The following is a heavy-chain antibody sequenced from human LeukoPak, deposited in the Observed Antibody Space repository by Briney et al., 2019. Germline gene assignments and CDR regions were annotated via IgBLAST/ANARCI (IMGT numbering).Heavy chain of an antibody. D-gene: IGHD4-17*01. Sequence: GGSLRLSCAASGFSDISSGIHWVRQAPGKGLDWLAFIQYDGRNKYYADSVKGRFTMSIDNSKNTLTMFLQMNSLRVEDTAVSYWAKGGDYALDYWGQGTLVTVSS. CDR2: IQYDGRNK. CDR3: AKGGDYALDY. J-gene: IGHJ4*02. CDR1: GFSDISSG. V-gene: IGHV3-30*02.